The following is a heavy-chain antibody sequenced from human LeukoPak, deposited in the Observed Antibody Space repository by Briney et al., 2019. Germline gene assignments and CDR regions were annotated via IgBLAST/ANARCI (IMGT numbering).Heavy chain of an antibody. D-gene: IGHD5-18*01. Sequence: GGSLRLSCAASGFTFSSYAMSWVSQAPGKGLEWVSAISGSGGSTYYADSVKGWFTISRDNSKNTLYLQMNSLRAEDTAVYYCAKGSGYSYGHPHFDYWGQGTLVTVSS. V-gene: IGHV3-23*01. J-gene: IGHJ4*02. CDR2: ISGSGGST. CDR1: GFTFSSYA. CDR3: AKGSGYSYGHPHFDY.